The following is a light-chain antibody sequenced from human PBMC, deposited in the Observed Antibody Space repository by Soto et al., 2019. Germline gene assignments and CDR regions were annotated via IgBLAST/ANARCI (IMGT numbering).Light chain of an antibody. CDR3: AAWDDSLNGYV. CDR1: TSNIGSNT. CDR2: GNN. V-gene: IGLV1-44*01. Sequence: QLVLTQPPSASGTPGQRVTISCSGSTSNIGSNTVNWYQHLPGTAPKLLIYGNNQRPSGVPDRFSGSKSGTSASLAISGLQSEDEADYYCAAWDDSLNGYVFGTGTKVTVL. J-gene: IGLJ1*01.